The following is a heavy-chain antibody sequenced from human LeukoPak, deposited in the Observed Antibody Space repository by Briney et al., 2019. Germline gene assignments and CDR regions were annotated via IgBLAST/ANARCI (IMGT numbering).Heavy chain of an antibody. CDR1: GFTFSSYW. CDR2: INSDGSST. Sequence: PGGSLRLSCAAPGFTFSSYWMHWVRQAPGKGLVWVSRINSDGSSTSYADSVKGRFTISRDNAKNTLYLQMSSLRAEDTAVYYCARDHPSYDYVWGSYRYGIGAFDIWGQGTMVTVSS. D-gene: IGHD3-16*02. J-gene: IGHJ3*02. CDR3: ARDHPSYDYVWGSYRYGIGAFDI. V-gene: IGHV3-74*01.